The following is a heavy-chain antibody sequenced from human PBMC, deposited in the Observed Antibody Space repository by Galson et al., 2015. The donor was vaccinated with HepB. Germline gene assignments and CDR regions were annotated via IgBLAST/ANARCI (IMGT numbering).Heavy chain of an antibody. Sequence: SLRLSCAASGFTVSSNYMSWVRQAPGKGLEWVSVIYSGGSTYYADSVKGRFTISRDSSKNTLYLQMNSLRAEDTAVYYCARALAVAGTPGYFDYWGQGTLVTVSS. CDR1: GFTVSSNY. J-gene: IGHJ4*02. CDR2: IYSGGST. CDR3: ARALAVAGTPGYFDY. D-gene: IGHD6-19*01. V-gene: IGHV3-53*01.